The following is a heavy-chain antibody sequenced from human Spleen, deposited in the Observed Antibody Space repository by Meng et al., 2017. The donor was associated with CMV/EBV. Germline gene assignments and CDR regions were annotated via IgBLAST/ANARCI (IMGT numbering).Heavy chain of an antibody. CDR3: ARRVRGVMSYYYYGMDV. Sequence: GGSLRLSCAASGFTVSSSYMSWVRQAPGKGLEWVSVIYSGGNTYYADSVKGRFTISRDSSKNTLYLQMNSLRAEDTAVYYCARRVRGVMSYYYYGMDVWGQGTTVTVSS. D-gene: IGHD3-10*01. V-gene: IGHV3-53*01. CDR1: GFTVSSSY. J-gene: IGHJ6*02. CDR2: IYSGGNT.